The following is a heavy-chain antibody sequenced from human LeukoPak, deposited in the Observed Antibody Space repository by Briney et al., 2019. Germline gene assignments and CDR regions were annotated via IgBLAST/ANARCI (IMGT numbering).Heavy chain of an antibody. Sequence: GGSLRLSCAASGFSFSSYWMSWVRQAPGKGLEWVANIKQDGSERYLMDSVKGRFTISRDNARNSLYLQINSLRVDDTAVYYCARATPHFDYWGQGTLLTVSS. CDR2: IKQDGSER. V-gene: IGHV3-7*03. CDR3: ARATPHFDY. J-gene: IGHJ4*02. CDR1: GFSFSSYW.